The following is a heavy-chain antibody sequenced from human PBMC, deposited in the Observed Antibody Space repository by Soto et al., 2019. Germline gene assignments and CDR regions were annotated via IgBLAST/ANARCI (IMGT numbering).Heavy chain of an antibody. CDR1: GGSIRSGGYY. V-gene: IGHV4-31*03. Sequence: RSLTCTVSGGSIRSGGYYWSWVRQNPRRGLEWIGNIYYSGNTYYNPSLKSRLTISVDTSKNQFSLNLSSVTAADTAVYYCARDRLMATAGTARHYFGLDVWGQGTTVTVSS. CDR2: IYYSGNT. CDR3: ARDRLMATAGTARHYFGLDV. J-gene: IGHJ6*02. D-gene: IGHD5-18*01.